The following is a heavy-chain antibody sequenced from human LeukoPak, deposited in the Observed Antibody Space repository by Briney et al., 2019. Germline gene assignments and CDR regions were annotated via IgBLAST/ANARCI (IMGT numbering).Heavy chain of an antibody. Sequence: GRSLRLSCAASGFTFSSYGMHWVRQAPGKGLEWVAVISYDGSNKYYADSVKGRFTISRGNSKNTLYLQMNSLRAEDTAVYYCAKDSGSPWIQLWLRSWGQGTLVTVSS. V-gene: IGHV3-30*18. CDR3: AKDSGSPWIQLWLRS. J-gene: IGHJ4*02. D-gene: IGHD5-18*01. CDR1: GFTFSSYG. CDR2: ISYDGSNK.